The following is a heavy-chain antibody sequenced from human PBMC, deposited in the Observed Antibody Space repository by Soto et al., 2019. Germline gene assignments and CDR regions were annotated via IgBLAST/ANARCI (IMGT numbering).Heavy chain of an antibody. D-gene: IGHD6-13*01. CDR2: ISGSGGST. J-gene: IGHJ4*02. CDR1: GFTFSSYA. V-gene: IGHV3-23*01. CDR3: AKENGYSSSWFEFDY. Sequence: EVQLLESGGGLVQPGGSLRLSCAPSGFTFSSYAMSWVRQAPGKGLEGVSAISGSGGSTYYADSVKGRFTISRDKSKNTLYVQLNSLRAEDTAVYYCAKENGYSSSWFEFDYWGQGTLVTVSS.